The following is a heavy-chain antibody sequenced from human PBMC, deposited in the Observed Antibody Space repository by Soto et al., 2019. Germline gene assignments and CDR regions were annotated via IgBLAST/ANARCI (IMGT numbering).Heavy chain of an antibody. Sequence: SVKVSCKASGGTFSSYAISWVRQAPGQGLEWMGGIIPIFGTANYAQKFQGRVTITADESTSTAYMELSSLRSEDTAVYYCASRYCISTSCYEDYYYGMDVWGQGTTVTVSS. V-gene: IGHV1-69*13. D-gene: IGHD2-2*01. CDR2: IIPIFGTA. CDR1: GGTFSSYA. CDR3: ASRYCISTSCYEDYYYGMDV. J-gene: IGHJ6*02.